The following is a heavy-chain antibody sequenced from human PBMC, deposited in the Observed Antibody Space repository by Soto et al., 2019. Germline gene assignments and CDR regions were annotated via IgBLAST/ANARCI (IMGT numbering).Heavy chain of an antibody. CDR2: ISGSGGST. J-gene: IGHJ4*02. V-gene: IGHV3-23*01. D-gene: IGHD2-2*01. CDR3: XXXXXXXXXXSTSCVHFDY. CDR1: GFTFTTYA. Sequence: EVQVLESGGGLVQPGGSLRLSCVASGFTFTTYAMTWVRQAPGKGLEWVSIISGSGGSTHYADSVKGRFIISRDNSKNTLYLQXXXXXXXXXXXXXXXXXXXXXXXXSTSCVHFDYWGQGTLVTVSS.